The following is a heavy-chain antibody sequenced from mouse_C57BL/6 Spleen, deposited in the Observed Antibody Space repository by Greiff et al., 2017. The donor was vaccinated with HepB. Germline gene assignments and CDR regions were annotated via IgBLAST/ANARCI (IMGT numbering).Heavy chain of an antibody. V-gene: IGHV3-6*01. D-gene: IGHD2-1*01. J-gene: IGHJ4*01. CDR3: AREGYYGNYEDAMDY. CDR2: ISYDGSN. Sequence: EVKLQESGPGLVKPSQSLSLTCSVTGYSITSGYYWNWIRQFPGNKLEWMGYISYDGSNNYNPSLKNRISITRDTSKNQFFLKLNSVTTEDTATYYCAREGYYGNYEDAMDYWGQGTSVTVSS. CDR1: GYSITSGYY.